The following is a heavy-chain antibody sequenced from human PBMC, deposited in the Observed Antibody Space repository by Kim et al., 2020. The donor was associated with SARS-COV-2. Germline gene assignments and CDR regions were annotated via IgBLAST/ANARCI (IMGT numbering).Heavy chain of an antibody. D-gene: IGHD5-18*01. J-gene: IGHJ4*02. CDR2: ISITWNTI. Sequence: GGSLRLSCAASGFTFGTYSINFVRQAPGKGPELFSWISITWNTIYHADSFKGRFTISQDSNKNSLYLQMNSLTDDDTAVYYCARDSGRGYSCDFWGRLTLVTVSS. CDR1: GFTFGTYS. V-gene: IGHV3-48*02. CDR3: ARDSGRGYSCDF.